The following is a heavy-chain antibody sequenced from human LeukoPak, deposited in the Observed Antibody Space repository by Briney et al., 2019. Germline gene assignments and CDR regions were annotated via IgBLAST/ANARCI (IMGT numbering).Heavy chain of an antibody. J-gene: IGHJ4*02. D-gene: IGHD1-26*01. V-gene: IGHV1-2*02. CDR2: INPIHGGT. Sequence: VASVKVSCKASGGTFISYSISWVRQAPGQGLEWMGWINPIHGGTNYAQKFQGRVTMTRDTSISTAYMELSSLRSDDTAIYYCASLGDSTTTTPDDEFDYWGQGTLVTVSS. CDR1: GGTFISYS. CDR3: ASLGDSTTTTPDDEFDY.